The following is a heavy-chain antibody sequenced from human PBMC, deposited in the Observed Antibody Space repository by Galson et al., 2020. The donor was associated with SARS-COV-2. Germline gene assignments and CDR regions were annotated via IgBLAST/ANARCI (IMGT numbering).Heavy chain of an antibody. Sequence: QLGESLKISCAASGFTFSSYWMSWVRQAPGKGLEWVANIKQDGSEKYYVDSVKGRFTISRDNAKNSLYLQMNSLRAEDTAVYYCARAPAYYYGTGSYNYWGQGTLVTVSS. CDR1: GFTFSSYW. CDR3: ARAPAYYYGTGSYNY. J-gene: IGHJ4*02. CDR2: IKQDGSEK. D-gene: IGHD3-10*01. V-gene: IGHV3-7*02.